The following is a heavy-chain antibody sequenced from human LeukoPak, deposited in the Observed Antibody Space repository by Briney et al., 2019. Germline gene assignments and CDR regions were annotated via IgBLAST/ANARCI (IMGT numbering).Heavy chain of an antibody. Sequence: GGSLRLSCAASGFTFSSYWMHWVRQAPGKGLVWVSRLKSDGSNTNYADSVKGRFTISRDNAKNTLYLQMNSLRAEDTAVYYCTRVGDYGGNWAWYFDLWGRGTLVTVSS. V-gene: IGHV3-74*01. CDR2: LKSDGSNT. D-gene: IGHD4-23*01. CDR1: GFTFSSYW. J-gene: IGHJ2*01. CDR3: TRVGDYGGNWAWYFDL.